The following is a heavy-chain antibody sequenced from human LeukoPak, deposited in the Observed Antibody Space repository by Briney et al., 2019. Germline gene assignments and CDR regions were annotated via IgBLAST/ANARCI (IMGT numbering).Heavy chain of an antibody. D-gene: IGHD3-9*01. CDR2: IYYSGST. CDR1: GGSINNFY. Sequence: SETLSLTCTVSGGSINNFYWSWIRQPPGKGLEWIGYIYYSGSTNYNPSLKSRVTISVDPFKNQFSLRLSSVTAADTAVYYCARRGIGLVMDYWGQGTLVTVSS. V-gene: IGHV4-59*01. CDR3: ARRGIGLVMDY. J-gene: IGHJ4*02.